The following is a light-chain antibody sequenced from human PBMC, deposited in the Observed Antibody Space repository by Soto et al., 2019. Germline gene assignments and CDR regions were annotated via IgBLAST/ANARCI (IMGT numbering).Light chain of an antibody. CDR2: GAS. V-gene: IGKV3-20*01. CDR3: QQYGSSGT. J-gene: IGKJ1*01. CDR1: QSVSSN. Sequence: EIVMKQSPATLSVSPWERATLSCRASQSVSSNLAWYQQKPGQAPRLLIYGASNRATGIPDRFSGSGSGTDFTLTISRLEPEDFAVYYCQQYGSSGTFGQGTKVDIK.